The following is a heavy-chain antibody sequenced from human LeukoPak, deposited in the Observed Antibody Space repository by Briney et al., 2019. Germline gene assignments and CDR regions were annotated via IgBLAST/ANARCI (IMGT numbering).Heavy chain of an antibody. CDR3: ARLGIRMSGPLYYFDY. CDR1: GYRFTSYW. D-gene: IGHD2-8*01. J-gene: IGHJ4*02. CDR2: IYPGDSDT. V-gene: IGHV5-51*01. Sequence: GESLKISCKGSGYRFTSYWIGWVRQMPGKGLEWMGIIYPGDSDTRYSPSFQGQVTISADKSISTAYLQWSSLKASDTAMYYCARLGIRMSGPLYYFDYWGQGTLVTVSS.